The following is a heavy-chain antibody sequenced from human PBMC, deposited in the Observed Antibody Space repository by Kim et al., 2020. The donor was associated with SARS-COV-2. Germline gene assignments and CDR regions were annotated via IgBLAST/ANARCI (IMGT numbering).Heavy chain of an antibody. CDR2: IGHDGTYK. Sequence: GGSLRLSCATSGFPFSVFGMHWVRQAPGKGLEWVAIIGHDGTYKCYADSMEGRFTISRDNSKDTLYLQINSLRVEDTAVYYCARDLGMGSYFDYWGLGTL. CDR3: ARDLGMGSYFDY. D-gene: IGHD1-26*01. CDR1: GFPFSVFG. J-gene: IGHJ4*02. V-gene: IGHV3-33*01.